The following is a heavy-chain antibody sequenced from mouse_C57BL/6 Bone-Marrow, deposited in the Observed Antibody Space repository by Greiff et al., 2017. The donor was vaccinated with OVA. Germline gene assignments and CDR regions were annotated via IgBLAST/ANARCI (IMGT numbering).Heavy chain of an antibody. CDR1: GIDFSSYW. CDR2: INPDSSTI. V-gene: IGHV4-1*01. Sequence: EVKVVESGGGLVQPGGSLKLSCAASGIDFSSYWMSWVRRAPGKGLEWIGEINPDSSTINYAPSLKDKFIISRDNAKNTLYLQMSKVRSEDTALYYCSRPGYCDDYSMDYWGQGTSVTVSS. D-gene: IGHD2-3*01. CDR3: SRPGYCDDYSMDY. J-gene: IGHJ4*01.